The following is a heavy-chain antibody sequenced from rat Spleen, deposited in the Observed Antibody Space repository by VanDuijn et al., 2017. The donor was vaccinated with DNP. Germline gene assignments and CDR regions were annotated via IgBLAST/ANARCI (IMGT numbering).Heavy chain of an antibody. Sequence: EVQLQESGPGLVKPSQSLSLTCSVTGYSITSNYWGWIRQFPGNKMEYIGHISYSGRTNYNPSLKRRISISRDTSKNQFFLQLNSVTTEDTATYYCARWPGYNPPYAMDAWGQGTSVTVSS. V-gene: IGHV3-1*01. CDR2: ISYSGRT. CDR1: GYSITSNY. CDR3: ARWPGYNPPYAMDA. D-gene: IGHD1-4*01. J-gene: IGHJ4*01.